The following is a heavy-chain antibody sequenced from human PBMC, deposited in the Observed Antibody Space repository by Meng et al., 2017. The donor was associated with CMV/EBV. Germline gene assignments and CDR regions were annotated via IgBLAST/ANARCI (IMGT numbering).Heavy chain of an antibody. D-gene: IGHD3-22*01. CDR3: ARYYYDSSGYFDY. Sequence: QRQLTGSGPGLVKPSETLSLTCTVSGGSISSSSYYWGWIRQPPGKGLEWIGSIYYSGSTYYNPSLKSRVTISVDTSKNQFSLKLSSVTAADTAVYYCARYYYDSSGYFDYWGQGTLVTVSS. CDR1: GGSISSSSYY. V-gene: IGHV4-39*07. CDR2: IYYSGST. J-gene: IGHJ4*02.